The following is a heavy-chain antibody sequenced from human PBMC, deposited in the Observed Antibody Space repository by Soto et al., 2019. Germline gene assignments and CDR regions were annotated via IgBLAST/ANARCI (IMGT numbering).Heavy chain of an antibody. CDR2: FNPRSGAT. D-gene: IGHD5-12*01. CDR3: ARLGYGGSELNDY. Sequence: ASVKVSCKASGYTFSAFYIHWFRQASGEGLQWMGVFNPRSGATEYVQKFQGRVTISVDTSNNQFSLNLGSVTAADTAVYYCARLGYGGSELNDYWGQGTLVTVSS. CDR1: GYTFSAFY. V-gene: IGHV1-46*01. J-gene: IGHJ4*02.